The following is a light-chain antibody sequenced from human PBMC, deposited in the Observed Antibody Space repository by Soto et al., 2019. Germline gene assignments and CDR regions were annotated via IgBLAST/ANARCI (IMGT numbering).Light chain of an antibody. Sequence: QSVRTQPRSVCAALGQKVTISCSGSSSNIGGNSVSWYQQLPGTAPKLLIYDDNKRPSGIPDRFSGSKSGTSATLGITGFQTGDEADYYCGSWDSSLSAYVFGTGTKVTVL. CDR2: DDN. V-gene: IGLV1-51*01. J-gene: IGLJ1*01. CDR1: SSNIGGNS. CDR3: GSWDSSLSAYV.